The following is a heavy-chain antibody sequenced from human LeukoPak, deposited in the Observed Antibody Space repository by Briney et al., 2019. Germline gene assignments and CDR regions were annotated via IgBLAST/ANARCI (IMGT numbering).Heavy chain of an antibody. CDR2: IFYSGST. Sequence: SETLSLTCTVSGGSITTYYWSWIRQSPGKGLEWIGFIFYSGSTNYNPSLKSRVTISLNTSKTQFSLKLSSVTAADTAVYYCARSRGGSYYFDYWGQGTLVTVSS. J-gene: IGHJ4*02. CDR3: ARSRGGSYYFDY. V-gene: IGHV4-59*01. D-gene: IGHD1-26*01. CDR1: GGSITTYY.